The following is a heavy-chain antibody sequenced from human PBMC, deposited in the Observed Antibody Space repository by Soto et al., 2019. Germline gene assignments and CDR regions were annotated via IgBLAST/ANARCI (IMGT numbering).Heavy chain of an antibody. J-gene: IGHJ3*02. V-gene: IGHV1-69*01. CDR1: GGTFSSYA. CDR2: IIPIFGTA. Sequence: VSCKASGGTFSSYAISWVRQAPGQGLEWMGGIIPIFGTANYAQKFQGRVTITADESTSTAYMELSSLRSEDTAVYYCAREITMMDAFDIWGQGTMVTVSS. D-gene: IGHD3-22*01. CDR3: AREITMMDAFDI.